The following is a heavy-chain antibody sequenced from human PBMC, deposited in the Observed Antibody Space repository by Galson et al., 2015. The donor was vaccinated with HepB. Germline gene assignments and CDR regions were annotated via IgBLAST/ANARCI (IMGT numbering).Heavy chain of an antibody. V-gene: IGHV3-66*02. CDR3: ARDRVPDDAFDI. Sequence: SLRLSCAASGFTVSSNYMSWVRQAPGKGLEWVSVIYSGGSTYYADSVKGRFTISRDNSKNTPYLQMNSLRAEDTAVYYCARDRVPDDAFDIWGQGTMVTVSS. J-gene: IGHJ3*02. CDR2: IYSGGST. CDR1: GFTVSSNY.